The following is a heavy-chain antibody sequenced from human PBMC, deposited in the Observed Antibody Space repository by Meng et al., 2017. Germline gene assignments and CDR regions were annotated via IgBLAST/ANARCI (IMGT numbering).Heavy chain of an antibody. V-gene: IGHV4-30-4*01. CDR3: ARVVGDCASCYKGWFDP. CDR2: ISYSGAT. CDR1: GASISSAVF. Sequence: QVQLQESGPLLVRPSQTLSLTCTVSGASISSAVFWIWIRPPPGKDLEWIGYISYSGATHYNPSLKSRLTISVDTAKNQFSLSLSSVTAADTAVYYCARVVGDCASCYKGWFDPWGQGTLVTVSS. D-gene: IGHD2-2*02. J-gene: IGHJ5*02.